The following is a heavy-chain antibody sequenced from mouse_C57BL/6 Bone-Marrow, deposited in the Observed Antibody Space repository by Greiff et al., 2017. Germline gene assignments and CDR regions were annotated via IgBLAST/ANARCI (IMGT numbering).Heavy chain of an antibody. J-gene: IGHJ2*01. CDR3: ARHGRYGSSYGVDY. D-gene: IGHD1-1*01. CDR2: ISSGGSYT. V-gene: IGHV5-6*01. CDR1: GFTFSSYG. Sequence: EVQVVESGGDLVKPGGSVKLSCAASGFTFSSYGMSWVRQTPDKRLEWVATISSGGSYTYYPDSVKGRFTISRDNAKNTLYLQMSSLKSENTAMYYCARHGRYGSSYGVDYWGQGTTLTVSS.